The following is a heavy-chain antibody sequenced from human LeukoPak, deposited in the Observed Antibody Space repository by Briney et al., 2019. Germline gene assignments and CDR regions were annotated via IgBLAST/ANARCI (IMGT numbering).Heavy chain of an antibody. CDR2: ISSSSSYI. D-gene: IGHD2-8*01. J-gene: IGHJ4*02. CDR1: GFTFSSYS. Sequence: GGSLRLSCAASGFTFSSYSMNWIRQAPGKGLEWVSSISSSSSYIYYADSVKGRFTISRDNAKNSLYLQMNSLRAEDTAVYYCATDGGYCTNDVCYTAFDYWGQGTLVTVSS. CDR3: ATDGGYCTNDVCYTAFDY. V-gene: IGHV3-21*01.